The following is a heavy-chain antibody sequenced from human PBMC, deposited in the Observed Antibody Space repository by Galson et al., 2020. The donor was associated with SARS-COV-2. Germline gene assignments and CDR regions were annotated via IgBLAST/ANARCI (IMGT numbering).Heavy chain of an antibody. Sequence: ASVKVSCRASGYTFAAYYLHWVRQAPGQGLEWVGWINPNRGATNYTQKFWARVTMTRDLSISTAYLELSRLRSDDAAIYYCARMAYDYVWGSSRYTGSGMDVWGQGTMVTVSS. CDR2: INPNRGAT. V-gene: IGHV1-2*02. CDR1: GYTFAAYY. CDR3: ARMAYDYVWGSSRYTGSGMDV. D-gene: IGHD3-16*02. J-gene: IGHJ3*01.